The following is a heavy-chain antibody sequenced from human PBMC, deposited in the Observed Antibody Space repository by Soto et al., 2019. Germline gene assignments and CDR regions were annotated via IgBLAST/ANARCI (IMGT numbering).Heavy chain of an antibody. CDR1: GGSISDFY. Sequence: SETLSLTCTVSGGSISDFYWSWIRQPPGKGLEWIGYIYYSGSTNYNPSLKSRVTISVDTSKSQFSLNLRSMSPADTAVYYCARVGGLAARTFDYWGPGTLGTVSP. J-gene: IGHJ4*02. CDR3: ARVGGLAARTFDY. V-gene: IGHV4-59*01. D-gene: IGHD6-6*01. CDR2: IYYSGST.